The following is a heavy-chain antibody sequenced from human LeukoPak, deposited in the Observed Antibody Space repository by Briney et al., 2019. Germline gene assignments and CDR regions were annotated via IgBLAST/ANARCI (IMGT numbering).Heavy chain of an antibody. J-gene: IGHJ6*03. CDR3: ARDRRPQMATTLYYYYMDV. V-gene: IGHV1-69*04. CDR2: IIPILGIA. Sequence: SVKVSCKASGGTFSSYTISWVRQAPGQGLEWMGRIIPILGIANYAQKFQGRVTITADKSTSTAHMELSSLRSEDTAVYYCARDRRPQMATTLYYYYMDVWGKGTTVTVSS. D-gene: IGHD5-24*01. CDR1: GGTFSSYT.